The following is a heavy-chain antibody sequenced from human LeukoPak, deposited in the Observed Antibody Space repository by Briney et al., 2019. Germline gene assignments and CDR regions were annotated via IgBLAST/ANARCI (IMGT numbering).Heavy chain of an antibody. CDR1: GFTFSNYW. V-gene: IGHV3-7*01. D-gene: IGHD5-24*01. CDR2: IKEDGSRE. CDR3: VSQQLAPP. Sequence: PGGSLRLSCAASGFTFSNYWMSWVRQAPGKGLEWVANIKEDGSREDYVDSVRGRFTVSRDNAKNSLYLQMNSLRAEDTAVYYCVSQQLAPPWGQGTLVNVSS. J-gene: IGHJ5*02.